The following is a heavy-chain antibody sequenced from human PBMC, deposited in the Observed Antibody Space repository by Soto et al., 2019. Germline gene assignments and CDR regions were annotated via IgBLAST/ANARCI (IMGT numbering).Heavy chain of an antibody. Sequence: QVQLVESGGGLVQPGRSLRISCAATGFSFNFYAMSWVRQAPGKWLEWVALISNDGSSENYADSVRGRFIISRDNSKNTLFLQRNSLRQENTATYYCVRDSGANYGTVWYFDLWGRCTLVTVSS. D-gene: IGHD5-18*01. CDR2: ISNDGSSE. J-gene: IGHJ2*01. CDR1: GFSFNFYA. CDR3: VRDSGANYGTVWYFDL. V-gene: IGHV3-30-3*01.